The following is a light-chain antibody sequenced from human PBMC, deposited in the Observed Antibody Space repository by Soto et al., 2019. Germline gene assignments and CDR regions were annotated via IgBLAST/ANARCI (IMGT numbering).Light chain of an antibody. Sequence: DIVMTQSPDSLAVSLGESPAITCKSSQSVLHSSVNKNYLVWYQQYPGQPPTQLIYSASTRASGVPDRFSGSGSGPDFTLTISSLQAEDVTVYYCQKYYSSPPTFGQGTKLEIK. CDR1: QSVLHSSVNKNY. CDR2: SAS. J-gene: IGKJ2*01. CDR3: QKYYSSPPT. V-gene: IGKV4-1*01.